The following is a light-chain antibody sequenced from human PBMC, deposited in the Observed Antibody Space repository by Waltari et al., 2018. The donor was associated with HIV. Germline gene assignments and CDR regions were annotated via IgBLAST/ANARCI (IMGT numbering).Light chain of an antibody. J-gene: IGKJ5*01. Sequence: DIVMTQSPDSLAVSLGQRATINCKSSQSVLSSSNNKHYLAWYQQRPGQPPKLLISWASARESGVSDRISGSGSGTDFTLTINSLQAEDVAVYYCQQYYNTPSITFGQGTRLEIK. CDR3: QQYYNTPSIT. CDR2: WAS. V-gene: IGKV4-1*01. CDR1: QSVLSSSNNKHY.